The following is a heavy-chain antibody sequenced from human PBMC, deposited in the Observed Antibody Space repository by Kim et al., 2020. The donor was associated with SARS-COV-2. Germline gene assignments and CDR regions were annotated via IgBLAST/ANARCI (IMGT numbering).Heavy chain of an antibody. V-gene: IGHV3-74*01. CDR2: INRDDISN. J-gene: IGHJ4*02. Sequence: GGSLRLSCAASGFTFSTYCMHWVRQAPGKGLVWVSLINRDDISNNYAASVNGRFTISSDNTNNTLHLQINSLSADDTAVYYRARGAGNRFDYCGQGTL. CDR1: GFTFSTYC. D-gene: IGHD3-3*01. CDR3: ARGAGNRFDY.